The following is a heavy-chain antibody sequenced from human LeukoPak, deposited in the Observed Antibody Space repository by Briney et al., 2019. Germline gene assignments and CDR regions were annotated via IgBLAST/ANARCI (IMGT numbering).Heavy chain of an antibody. CDR3: ARDHGVDY. D-gene: IGHD3-10*01. CDR1: GFTFSIYS. CDR2: ISSSSSYI. J-gene: IGHJ4*02. Sequence: GGSLRLSCAASGFTFSIYSMNWIRQAPGKGLEWVSSISSSSSYIYYADSVKGRFTISRDNAKNSLYLQMNSLRAEDTAVYFCARDHGVDYWGQGTLVTVSS. V-gene: IGHV3-21*01.